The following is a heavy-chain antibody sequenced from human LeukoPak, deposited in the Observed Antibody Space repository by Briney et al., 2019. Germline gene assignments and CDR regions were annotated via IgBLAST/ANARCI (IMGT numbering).Heavy chain of an antibody. V-gene: IGHV4-39*07. CDR3: ARESSSSRYFMDV. CDR2: IHYSGST. D-gene: IGHD6-6*01. CDR1: GGSTRTSTSY. Sequence: SETLSLTCSVSGGSTRTSTSYWGWVRQPPGKGLEWIGSIHYSGSTYKNPSLKSRVTISMGTTKSQFSLKVTSLTAADSAVYFCARESSSSRYFMDVWGRGTTVTVSS. J-gene: IGHJ6*03.